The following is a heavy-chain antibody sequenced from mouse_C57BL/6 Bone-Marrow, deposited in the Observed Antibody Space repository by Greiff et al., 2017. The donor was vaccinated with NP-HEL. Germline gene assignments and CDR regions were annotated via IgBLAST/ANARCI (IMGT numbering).Heavy chain of an antibody. CDR1: GYTFTSYG. D-gene: IGHD1-1*01. CDR2: IYPRSGNT. J-gene: IGHJ1*03. CDR3: ARGTTGSYWYFDV. Sequence: QVQLKESGAELARPGASVKLSCKASGYTFTSYGISWVKQRTGQGLEWIGEIYPRSGNTYYNEKFKGKATLTADKSSSTAYMELRSLTSEDSAVYFCARGTTGSYWYFDVWGTGTTVTVSS. V-gene: IGHV1-81*01.